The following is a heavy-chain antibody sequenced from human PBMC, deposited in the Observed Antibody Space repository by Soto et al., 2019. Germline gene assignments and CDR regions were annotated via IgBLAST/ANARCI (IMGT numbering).Heavy chain of an antibody. D-gene: IGHD3-3*01. Sequence: QLHLVQSGAVVKKPGASVTVSCSASGSPVTAYYMHWVRQAPGRGLELMVGINPATGAATYTQTFQGRVTMTRDTSTSTVFMELSGLTSEDTAVFYWARGGGVGVAGSAAFDMWGQGTLVTVSS. CDR2: INPATGAA. J-gene: IGHJ3*02. V-gene: IGHV1-46*01. CDR1: GSPVTAYY. CDR3: ARGGGVGVAGSAAFDM.